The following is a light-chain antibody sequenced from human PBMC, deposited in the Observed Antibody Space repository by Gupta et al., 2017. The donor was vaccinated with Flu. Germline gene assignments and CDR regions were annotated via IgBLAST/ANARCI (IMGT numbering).Light chain of an antibody. J-gene: IGLJ1*01. Sequence: SSTSIGANYDVHWSQQHPGKAPNPLMYGYSDRHPGVPVRFSGSKSGNSTSLAITGLRAEDEDEYFCQSNDISPGNSDVFGTGTKVTVL. CDR2: GYS. V-gene: IGLV1-40*01. CDR1: STSIGANYD. CDR3: QSNDISPGNSDV.